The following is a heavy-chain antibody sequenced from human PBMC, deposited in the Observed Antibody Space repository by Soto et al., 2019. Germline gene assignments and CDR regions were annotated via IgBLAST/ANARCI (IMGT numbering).Heavy chain of an antibody. CDR1: GGSISSSSYY. J-gene: IGHJ3*02. CDR3: ARFTVDCSGGSCYSYAFDI. D-gene: IGHD2-15*01. V-gene: IGHV4-39*01. Sequence: QLQLQESGPGLVKPSETLSLTCTVSGGSISSSSYYWGWIRQPPGKGLEWIGSIYYSGSTYYNPSLKSRLTISVDTSQNQCSLKLSSVTAADTAVYYCARFTVDCSGGSCYSYAFDIWGQGTMVTVSS. CDR2: IYYSGST.